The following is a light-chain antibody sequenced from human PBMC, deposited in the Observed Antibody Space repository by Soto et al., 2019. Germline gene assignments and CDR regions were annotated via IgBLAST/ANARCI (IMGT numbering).Light chain of an antibody. CDR1: SSDVGGCDY. CDR2: AVS. CDR3: SSYGGSSTYV. Sequence: QSPFTQPPSASGTSEQTVTISCTGTSSDVGGCDYVSWYQKHQGKAPKLIMYAVSKRTSKVTLHLSGNNPGNTASVTFSWLQAEVEADYYCSSYGGSSTYVFGTGTKVTVL. J-gene: IGLJ1*01. V-gene: IGLV2-8*01.